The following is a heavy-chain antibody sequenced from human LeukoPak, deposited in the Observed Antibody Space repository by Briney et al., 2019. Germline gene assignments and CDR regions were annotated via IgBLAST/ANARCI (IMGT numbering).Heavy chain of an antibody. D-gene: IGHD3-10*01. CDR3: ARGAATNLWPSDY. Sequence: PGGSLRLSCAASGFTFSSYEMNWVRQAPGKGLEWVLYISSSGSTIYYADSVKGRFTISRDNAKNSLYLQMNSLRAEDTAIYYCARGAATNLWPSDYWGQGTLVTVSS. CDR1: GFTFSSYE. J-gene: IGHJ4*02. CDR2: ISSSGSTI. V-gene: IGHV3-48*03.